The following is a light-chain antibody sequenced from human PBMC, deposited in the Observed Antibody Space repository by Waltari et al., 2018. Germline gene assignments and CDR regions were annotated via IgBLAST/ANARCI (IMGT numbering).Light chain of an antibody. Sequence: QSALTQPASVSGSPGQSITISCTGTSSAVGGYHYVSWYQQHPGKAPKFMIYEVTNRPSGVSNRVSGSKSGNTAYLTISGLRAEDEADYHCSSYTSSDTWVFGGGTKVTVL. CDR1: SSAVGGYHY. V-gene: IGLV2-14*01. CDR2: EVT. CDR3: SSYTSSDTWV. J-gene: IGLJ3*02.